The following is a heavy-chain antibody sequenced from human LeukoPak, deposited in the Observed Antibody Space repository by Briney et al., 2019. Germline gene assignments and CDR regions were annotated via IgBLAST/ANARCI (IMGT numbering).Heavy chain of an antibody. D-gene: IGHD1-26*01. V-gene: IGHV1-69*05. CDR3: ARDLGLGGGYYNFDY. Sequence: GASVKVSCKASGGTFSSYAISWVRQAPGQGLEWMGRIIPIFGTANYAQKFQGRVTITTDESTSTAYMELSSLRSEDTAVYYCARDLGLGGGYYNFDYWGQGTLVTVSS. J-gene: IGHJ4*02. CDR1: GGTFSSYA. CDR2: IIPIFGTA.